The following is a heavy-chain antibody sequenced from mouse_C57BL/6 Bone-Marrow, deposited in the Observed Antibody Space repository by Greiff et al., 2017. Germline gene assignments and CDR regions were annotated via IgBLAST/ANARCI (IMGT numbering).Heavy chain of an antibody. J-gene: IGHJ2*01. CDR1: GFTFSDYG. Sequence: EVKLMESGGGLVKPGGSLKLSCAASGFTFSDYGMHWVRQAPEKGLEWVAYISSGSSTIDYADTVKGRFTISRDNAKNTLLLQMTSLRSEDTAMYYCARLRRHYFDYWGQGTTLTVSS. D-gene: IGHD1-2*01. CDR3: ARLRRHYFDY. CDR2: ISSGSSTI. V-gene: IGHV5-17*01.